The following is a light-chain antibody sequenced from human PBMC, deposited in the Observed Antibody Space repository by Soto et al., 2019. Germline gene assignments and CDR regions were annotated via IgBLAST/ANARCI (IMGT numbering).Light chain of an antibody. CDR3: QSYDSSQSGYV. V-gene: IGLV1-40*01. Sequence: QSVLTQPPSVSGAPGQRVTISCTVSSSNIAAGYDVHWYQQLPRTAPTLLISGNSNRPSGVPDRLSGSKSGTSASLAITGLRAEDEADYSCQSYDSSQSGYVFGPGTKVTVL. CDR2: GNS. J-gene: IGLJ1*01. CDR1: SSNIAAGYD.